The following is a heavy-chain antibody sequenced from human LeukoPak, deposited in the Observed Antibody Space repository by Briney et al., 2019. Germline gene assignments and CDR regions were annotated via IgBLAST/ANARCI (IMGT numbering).Heavy chain of an antibody. D-gene: IGHD5-24*01. J-gene: IGHJ4*02. CDR2: INPNSGGT. CDR3: TRGEIDGPDFDQ. V-gene: IGHV1-2*04. CDR1: GYTFTGYY. Sequence: ASVKVSCKASGYTFTGYYMHWVRQAPGQGLEWMGWINPNSGGTNYAQKFQGWVTMTRDTSISTAYMELSRLRSDDTAVYFCTRGEIDGPDFDQWGQGTLVTVSS.